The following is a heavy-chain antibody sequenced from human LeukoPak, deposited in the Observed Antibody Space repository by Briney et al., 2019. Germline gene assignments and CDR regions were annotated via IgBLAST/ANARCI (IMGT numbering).Heavy chain of an antibody. D-gene: IGHD3-16*01. CDR1: GFTFSSYA. V-gene: IGHV3-23*01. CDR3: ARDTYGGFDY. CDR2: ISGSGGST. J-gene: IGHJ4*02. Sequence: GGSLRLSCAASGFTFSSYAMSWVRQAPGKGLEWVSAISGSGGSTYYADSVKGRFTISRDNSKNSLYLQVNSLRAEDTAVYYCARDTYGGFDYWGQGTLVTVSS.